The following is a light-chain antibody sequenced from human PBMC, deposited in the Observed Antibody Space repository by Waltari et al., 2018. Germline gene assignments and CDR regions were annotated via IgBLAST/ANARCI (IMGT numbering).Light chain of an antibody. CDR3: LQYNGEPRT. CDR2: KAS. Sequence: DIQMTQSPSTLSASVGDRVTITCRASQKINTWLAWHQQKPGKAPKLLIYKASSLESGVPSRFSGSGSVTEFTLTISSLQPDDFATYYCLQYNGEPRTFGQGTKVEVK. CDR1: QKINTW. V-gene: IGKV1-5*03. J-gene: IGKJ1*01.